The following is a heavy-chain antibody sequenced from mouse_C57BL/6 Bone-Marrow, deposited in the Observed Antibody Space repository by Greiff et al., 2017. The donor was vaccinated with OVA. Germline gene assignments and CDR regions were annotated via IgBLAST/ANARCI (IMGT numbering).Heavy chain of an antibody. V-gene: IGHV5-4*01. J-gene: IGHJ4*01. D-gene: IGHD1-1*01. CDR1: GFTFSSYA. CDR2: ISDGGSYT. Sequence: EVQLVESGGGLVKPGGSLKLSCAASGFTFSSYAMSWVRQTPEKRLEWVATISDGGSYTYYPDNVKGRFTISRDNAKNNLYLQMSHLKSEDTAMYYCARDFRYGSPHYWGQGTSVTVSS. CDR3: ARDFRYGSPHY.